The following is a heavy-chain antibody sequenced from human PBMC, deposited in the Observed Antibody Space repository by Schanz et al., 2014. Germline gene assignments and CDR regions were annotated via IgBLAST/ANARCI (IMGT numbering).Heavy chain of an antibody. V-gene: IGHV3-23*04. CDR3: TRESSNDIVLVPGAVFDH. CDR1: GFIFGSSV. Sequence: EVQLVESGGGLVQPGGSLRLSCAASGFIFGSSVMAWVRQAPGKGLEWVSSISGDHRNTFYADSVKGRFTISRDNSKNTLYLQMNSLRAEDTAVYYCTRESSNDIVLVPGAVFDHWGQGILGTVSS. CDR2: ISGDHRNT. J-gene: IGHJ4*02. D-gene: IGHD2-2*01.